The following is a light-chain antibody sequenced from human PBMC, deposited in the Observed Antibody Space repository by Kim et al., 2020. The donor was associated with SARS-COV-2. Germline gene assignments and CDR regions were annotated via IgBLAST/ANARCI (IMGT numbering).Light chain of an antibody. J-gene: IGKJ2*02. CDR3: QQYSNSLGT. Sequence: DIVLTQSPDTLSLSPGEGATLSCRASQSVSRIYLAWYQQRLGQAPRLLIYGTSTMATGIPARFSGSGSGTDFTLTISRLEPEDFAVYYCQQYSNSLGTFGQGTKLEI. V-gene: IGKV3-20*01. CDR2: GTS. CDR1: QSVSRIY.